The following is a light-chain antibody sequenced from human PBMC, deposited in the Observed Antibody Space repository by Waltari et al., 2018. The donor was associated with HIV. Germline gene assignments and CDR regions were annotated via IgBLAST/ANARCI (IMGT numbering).Light chain of an antibody. V-gene: IGKV2-28*01. CDR1: QSLLHSNGFHY. J-gene: IGKJ4*01. CDR2: LGS. CDR3: MQALQSPT. Sequence: DIVMTQSPLSLPVTPGEAASISCRSSQSLLHSNGFHYLEWYLQKPGQSPQLLIYLGSNRASGVPDRFSGSGSGTEFTLKISRVEAEDVGVYYCMQALQSPTFGGGTKVEI.